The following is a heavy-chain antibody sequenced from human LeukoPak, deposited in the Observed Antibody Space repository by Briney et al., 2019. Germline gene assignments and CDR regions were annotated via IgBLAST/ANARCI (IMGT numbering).Heavy chain of an antibody. Sequence: GGSLRLSCAASGFIFSNSGMHWVRQAPGKGLEWVAFIRYDESDKFYADSVKGRFTISRDNAKNSLYLQMNSLRAEDMALYYCAKDRSSGWITHDAFDIWGQGTMVTVSS. CDR1: GFIFSNSG. CDR2: IRYDESDK. V-gene: IGHV3-30*02. J-gene: IGHJ3*02. CDR3: AKDRSSGWITHDAFDI. D-gene: IGHD6-19*01.